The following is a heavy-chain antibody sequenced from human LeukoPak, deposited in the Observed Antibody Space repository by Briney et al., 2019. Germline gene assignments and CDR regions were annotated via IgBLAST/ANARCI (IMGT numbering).Heavy chain of an antibody. CDR1: GFTFSSYW. J-gene: IGHJ3*02. V-gene: IGHV3-74*01. Sequence: PGGSLRLSCAASGFTFSSYWMHWVRQAPGKGLVWVSRINSDGSSTSYADSVKGRFTISRDNAKNTLYLQMNSLRAEDTAVYYCARLYVDIVATITDDAFDIWGQGTMVTVSS. D-gene: IGHD5-12*01. CDR3: ARLYVDIVATITDDAFDI. CDR2: INSDGSST.